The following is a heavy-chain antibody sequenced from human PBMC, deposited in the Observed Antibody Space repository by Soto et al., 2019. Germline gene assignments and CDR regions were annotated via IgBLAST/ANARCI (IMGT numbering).Heavy chain of an antibody. V-gene: IGHV3-30*18. J-gene: IGHJ6*02. CDR3: AKDFLRLFTHYYYGMDV. CDR1: GFTFSSYG. D-gene: IGHD3-22*01. CDR2: ISYDGSNK. Sequence: GGSLRLSCAASGFTFSSYGMHWVRQAPGKGLEWVAVISYDGSNKYYADSVKGRFTISRDNSKNTLYLQMNSLRAEDTAVYYCAKDFLRLFTHYYYGMDVWGQGTTVTVS.